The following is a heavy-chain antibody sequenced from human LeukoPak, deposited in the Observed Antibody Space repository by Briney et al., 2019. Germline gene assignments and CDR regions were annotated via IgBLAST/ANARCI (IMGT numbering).Heavy chain of an antibody. V-gene: IGHV3-48*02. Sequence: GGSLRLSCAASGFSFSRFGMNWVRQAPGKGLEWISHISSTSGAVYYADSVKGRFTISRDNAKNSLYLQMSSLRNEDMAIYYCAQKGGTDHWGQGTLVTVSS. CDR3: AQKGGTDH. CDR2: ISSTSGAV. CDR1: GFSFSRFG. D-gene: IGHD2-15*01. J-gene: IGHJ4*02.